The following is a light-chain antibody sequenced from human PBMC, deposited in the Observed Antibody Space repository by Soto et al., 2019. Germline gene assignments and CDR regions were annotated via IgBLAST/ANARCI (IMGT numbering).Light chain of an antibody. J-gene: IGKJ3*01. V-gene: IGKV1-39*01. CDR3: QHSYSSPFT. CDR2: AAS. CDR1: QSISSY. Sequence: DIQMTQSPSSLSASVGDRVTITCRASQSISSYLNWYQQKPGKAPNRLIYAASSLQSGVPSKFSGRGSGTDFTLTISSLQPEYFATYYRQHSYSSPFTFGPRTKVHIK.